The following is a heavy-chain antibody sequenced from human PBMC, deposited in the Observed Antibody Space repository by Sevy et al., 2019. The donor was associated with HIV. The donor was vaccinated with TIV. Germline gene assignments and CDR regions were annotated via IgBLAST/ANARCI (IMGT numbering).Heavy chain of an antibody. CDR1: GFTFSSYD. D-gene: IGHD6-19*01. Sequence: GGSLRLSCAASGFTFSSYDMHWVRQATGKGLEWVSAIGTAGDTYYPGSVKGRFTISSENAKNSLYLQMNGLIVGDTAVYYCARAYSSGWYDYWGQGTLVTVSS. CDR3: ARAYSSGWYDY. J-gene: IGHJ4*02. V-gene: IGHV3-13*01. CDR2: IGTAGDT.